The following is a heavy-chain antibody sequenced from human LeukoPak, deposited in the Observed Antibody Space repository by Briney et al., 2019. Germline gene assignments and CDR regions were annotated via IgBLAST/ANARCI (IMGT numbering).Heavy chain of an antibody. CDR2: IYYSGST. CDR1: GGSISSSSYY. Sequence: PSETLSLTCTVSGGSISSSSYYWGWIRQPPGKGLEWIGSIYYSGSTYYNPSLKSRVTISVDTSKNQSSLKLSSVTAADTAVYYCARLDTAMVGYWGQGTLVTVSS. J-gene: IGHJ4*02. D-gene: IGHD5-18*01. V-gene: IGHV4-39*01. CDR3: ARLDTAMVGY.